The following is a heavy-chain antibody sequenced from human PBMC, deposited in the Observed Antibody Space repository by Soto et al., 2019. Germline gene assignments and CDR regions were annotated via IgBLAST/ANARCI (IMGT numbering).Heavy chain of an antibody. CDR2: IYYSGST. CDR1: GGSISSYY. V-gene: IGHV4-59*01. D-gene: IGHD4-4*01. CDR3: ARDGYTVTPNYYYGMDV. J-gene: IGHJ6*02. Sequence: QVQLQESGPGLVKPSETLSLTCTVSGGSISSYYWSWIRQPPGKGLEWIGHIYYSGSTNYNPSLKSRITIVVDTPKNQFTLKLSSVHAADTAVYYCARDGYTVTPNYYYGMDVWGQGTTVTVSS.